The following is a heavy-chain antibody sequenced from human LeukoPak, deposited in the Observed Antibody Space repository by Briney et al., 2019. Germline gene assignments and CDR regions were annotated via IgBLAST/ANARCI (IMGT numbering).Heavy chain of an antibody. CDR1: GGSISSGGYS. CDR2: IYHSGST. J-gene: IGHJ4*02. Sequence: SETLSLTCAVSGGSISSGGYSWSWIRQPPGKGLEWIGYIYHSGSTYYNPPLKSRVTISVDRSKNQFSLKLSSVTAADTAVYYCARSLLRLGELSSHRGHPFDYWGQGTLVTVSS. V-gene: IGHV4-30-2*01. D-gene: IGHD3-16*02. CDR3: ARSLLRLGELSSHRGHPFDY.